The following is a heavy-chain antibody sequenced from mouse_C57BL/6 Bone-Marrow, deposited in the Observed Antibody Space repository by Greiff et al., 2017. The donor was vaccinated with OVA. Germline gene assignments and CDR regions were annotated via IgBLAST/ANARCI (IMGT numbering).Heavy chain of an antibody. CDR1: GYTFTDYN. CDR2: INPNNGGT. V-gene: IGHV1-18*01. D-gene: IGHD1-1*01. J-gene: IGHJ4*01. CDR3: ARRTVVAKNYAMDY. Sequence: VQLQQSGPELVKPGASVKIPCKASGYTFTDYNMDWVKQSHGKSLEWIGDINPNNGGTIYNQKFKGKATLTVDKSSSTAYMELRSLTSEDTAVYYCARRTVVAKNYAMDYWGQGTSVTVSS.